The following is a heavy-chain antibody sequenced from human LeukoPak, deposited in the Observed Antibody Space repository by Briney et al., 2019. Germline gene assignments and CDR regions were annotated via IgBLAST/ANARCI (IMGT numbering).Heavy chain of an antibody. D-gene: IGHD4-23*01. V-gene: IGHV1-46*01. CDR2: INPSGGST. CDR3: ATALRWGPGGLDY. J-gene: IGHJ4*02. Sequence: SVKVSCKASGYTFTSYYMHWVRQAPGQGLEWMGIINPSGGSTSYAQKFQGRVTMTRDTSTSTVYMELSSLRSEDTAVYYCATALRWGPGGLDYWGQGTLVTVSS. CDR1: GYTFTSYY.